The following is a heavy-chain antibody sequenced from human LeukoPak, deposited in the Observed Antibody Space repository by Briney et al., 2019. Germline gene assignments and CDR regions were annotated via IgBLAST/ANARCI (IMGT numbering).Heavy chain of an antibody. V-gene: IGHV3-21*01. CDR3: AKEVRDLPYDF. J-gene: IGHJ4*02. CDR1: AFSLNAYN. Sequence: GGSLRLSCAASAFSLNAYNMNWVRQAPGKGLEWVSSISYTGTYIYYADSVKGRFTISRDNAQNSLYLQMNSLRTEDTAVYYCAKEVRDLPYDFWGQGTLVTVPS. CDR2: ISYTGTYI. D-gene: IGHD3-10*01.